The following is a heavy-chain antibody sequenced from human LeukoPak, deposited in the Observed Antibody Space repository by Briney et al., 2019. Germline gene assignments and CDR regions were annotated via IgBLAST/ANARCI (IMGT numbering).Heavy chain of an antibody. D-gene: IGHD2-2*02. CDR2: IYYSGST. V-gene: IGHV4-39*07. J-gene: IGHJ6*04. CDR3: ARGLVVVPAAIHV. Sequence: NPSETLSLTCTVSGGSISSSSYYWGWIRQPPGKGLEWIGSIYYSGSTYYNPSLKSRVTISVDTSKNQFSLKLSSVTAADTAVYYCARGLVVVPAAIHVWGKGTTVTVSS. CDR1: GGSISSSSYY.